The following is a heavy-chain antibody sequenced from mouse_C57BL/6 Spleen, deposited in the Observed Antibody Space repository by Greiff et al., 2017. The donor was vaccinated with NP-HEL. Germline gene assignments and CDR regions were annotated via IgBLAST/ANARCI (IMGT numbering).Heavy chain of an antibody. D-gene: IGHD2-2*01. CDR3: TRWEWFPYYFDY. V-gene: IGHV1-5*01. CDR1: GYTFTSYW. Sequence: EVQLQQSGTVLARPGASVKMSCKTSGYTFTSYWMHWVKQRPGQGLEWIGAIYPGNSDTSYNQKFKGKAKLTAVTSASTAYMELSSLTNEDSAVYYCTRWEWFPYYFDYWGQGTTLTVSS. CDR2: IYPGNSDT. J-gene: IGHJ2*01.